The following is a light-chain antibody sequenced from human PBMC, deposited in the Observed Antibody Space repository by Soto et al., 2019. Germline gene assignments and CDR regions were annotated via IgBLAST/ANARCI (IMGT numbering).Light chain of an antibody. V-gene: IGLV1-40*01. CDR1: SSNIGAGYD. J-gene: IGLJ1*01. CDR2: GNN. CDR3: QSYDSILSVPYV. Sequence: QSVLTQPPSVSGAPGQRVTISCTGSSSNIGAGYDVHWYQQFPGTAPKLLLYGNNNRPSGVPDRFSGSKSGTSASLAITGLQAEDEADYYCQSYDSILSVPYVLGTGTKVTVL.